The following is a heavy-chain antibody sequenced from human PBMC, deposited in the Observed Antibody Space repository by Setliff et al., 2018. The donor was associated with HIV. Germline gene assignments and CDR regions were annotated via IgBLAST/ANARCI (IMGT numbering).Heavy chain of an antibody. V-gene: IGHV3-49*04. Sequence: PGGSLRLSCTASGFTFGDYAVTWVRQSPGRGLELVGFSRSKSFGGTTEYAASVKGRFIIGRDDSESVAYLQLDSLSAEDAAVYFCVRDGHLYGQPFDYWGQGALVTVSS. CDR1: GFTFGDYA. J-gene: IGHJ4*02. D-gene: IGHD3-10*01. CDR2: SRSKSFGGTT. CDR3: VRDGHLYGQPFDY.